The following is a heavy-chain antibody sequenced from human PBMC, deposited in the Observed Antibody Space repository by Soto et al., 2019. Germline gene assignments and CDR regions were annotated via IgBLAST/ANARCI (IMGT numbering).Heavy chain of an antibody. Sequence: PGESLKISCRTSGTNYWIAWVRQRPGKGLEWLGIIYPGDSDTRYSPSFQGQVTISADKSLNTTYLRWSTLKASDSGIYFCARGYYSFWSGPLDYWGQGTLVTVSS. CDR1: GTNYW. CDR2: IYPGDSDT. V-gene: IGHV5-51*01. D-gene: IGHD3-3*01. CDR3: ARGYYSFWSGPLDY. J-gene: IGHJ4*02.